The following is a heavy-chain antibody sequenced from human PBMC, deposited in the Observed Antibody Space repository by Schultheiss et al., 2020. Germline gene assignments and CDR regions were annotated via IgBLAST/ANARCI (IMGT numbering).Heavy chain of an antibody. D-gene: IGHD2-15*01. CDR2: IWYDGSNK. Sequence: GGSLRLSCAASGFTFSSYGMHWVGQAPGKGLEWVADIWYDGSNKYYADSVKGRFTISRDNSKNTLYLQMNSLRAEDTAVYYCARGSDIVVVVAATHEGEFFQDWGQGTLVTVSS. CDR1: GFTFSSYG. J-gene: IGHJ1*01. CDR3: ARGSDIVVVVAATHEGEFFQD. V-gene: IGHV3-33*01.